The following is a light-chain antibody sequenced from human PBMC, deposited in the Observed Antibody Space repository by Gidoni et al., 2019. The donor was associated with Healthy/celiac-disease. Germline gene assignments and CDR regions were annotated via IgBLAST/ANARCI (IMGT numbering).Light chain of an antibody. J-gene: IGKJ1*01. Sequence: EIVWTQSPATLSLSPGERATRSCRASQSVSSYLAWYQQKPGQAPRLLIYDASNRATGIPARFSGSGSGTDFTLTISSLEPEDFAVYYCQQRSNWSWTFGQGPRLEIK. V-gene: IGKV3-11*01. CDR2: DAS. CDR3: QQRSNWSWT. CDR1: QSVSSY.